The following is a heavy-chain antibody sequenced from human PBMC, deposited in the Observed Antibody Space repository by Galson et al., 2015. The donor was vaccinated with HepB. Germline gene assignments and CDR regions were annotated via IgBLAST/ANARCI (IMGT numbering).Heavy chain of an antibody. Sequence: SLRLSCAASGFTFSSYSMNWVRQAPGKGLEWVSSISSSSSYIYYADSVKGRFTISRDNAKNSLYLQMNSLRAEDTAVYYCARDSVGDGYNDYWGQGTLVTVSS. J-gene: IGHJ4*02. CDR1: GFTFSSYS. CDR3: ARDSVGDGYNDY. V-gene: IGHV3-21*01. CDR2: ISSSSSYI. D-gene: IGHD5-24*01.